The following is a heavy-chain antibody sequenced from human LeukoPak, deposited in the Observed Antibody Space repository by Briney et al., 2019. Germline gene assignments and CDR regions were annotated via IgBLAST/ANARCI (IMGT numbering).Heavy chain of an antibody. CDR1: GFTFSNFW. J-gene: IGHJ4*02. CDR3: GNLGDYDLWTGNPRRDY. V-gene: IGHV3-7*01. CDR2: IKHDGSEK. D-gene: IGHD3-3*01. Sequence: GGSLRLSCEASGFTFSNFWMSWVRQAPGKGLEWVAAIKHDGSEKHYVDSVKGRFTISRDNAKNSLYLQMNSLSAGDTAVYYCGNLGDYDLWTGNPRRDYWGQGTLVTVSS.